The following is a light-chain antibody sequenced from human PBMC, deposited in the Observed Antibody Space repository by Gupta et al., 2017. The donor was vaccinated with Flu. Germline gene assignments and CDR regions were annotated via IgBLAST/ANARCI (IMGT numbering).Light chain of an antibody. J-gene: IGKJ3*01. Sequence: SPAAMSLTTGERATLFCRASKSVSNSLAWYQQKPGQAHRLIIYDASNRASGVPVRFSGSGSGTDFSLSSSILEPEDFAVYYWHQRANCRTFGHGTKVDIK. V-gene: IGKV3-11*01. CDR1: KSVSNS. CDR2: DAS. CDR3: HQRANCRT.